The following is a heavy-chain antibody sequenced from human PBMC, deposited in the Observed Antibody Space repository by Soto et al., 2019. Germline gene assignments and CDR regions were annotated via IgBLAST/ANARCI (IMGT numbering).Heavy chain of an antibody. J-gene: IGHJ5*02. CDR3: AMGGRGYYEWGWFDP. D-gene: IGHD3-3*01. Sequence: QVQLVQSGAEVKKPGSSVKVSCKASGGTFSSYTISWVRQAPGQGLEWMGRIIPILGIANYAQKFQGRVTITADKATSTAYLELSSLRSEDTAVYYCAMGGRGYYEWGWFDPWGQGTLVTVSS. CDR2: IIPILGIA. CDR1: GGTFSSYT. V-gene: IGHV1-69*02.